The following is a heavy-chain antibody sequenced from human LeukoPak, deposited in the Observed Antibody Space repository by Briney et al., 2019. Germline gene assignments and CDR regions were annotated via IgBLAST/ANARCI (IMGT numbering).Heavy chain of an antibody. J-gene: IGHJ4*02. V-gene: IGHV1-18*01. CDR2: ISAYNGNT. CDR3: ARETSDPYYYDSSGYPLGLLD. D-gene: IGHD3-22*01. Sequence: RASVKVSCKASGYTFTSYGISWVRQAPGQGLEWMGWISAYNGNTNYAQKLQGRVTMTTDTSTSTAYMELRSLRSDDTAVYYCARETSDPYYYDSSGYPLGLLDWGQGTLVTVSS. CDR1: GYTFTSYG.